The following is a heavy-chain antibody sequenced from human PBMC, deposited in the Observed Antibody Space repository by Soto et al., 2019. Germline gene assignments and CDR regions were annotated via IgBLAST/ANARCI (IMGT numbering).Heavy chain of an antibody. CDR2: MNPNSGNT. Sequence: ASVKVSCKASGYTFTSYDINWVRQATGQGLEWMGWMNPNSGNTGYAQKFQGRVTMTRNTSISTAYMELSSLRSEDTAVYYCARAGNYDFWSGYYTPQLSYYYYYMDVWGKGTTVTVSS. CDR3: ARAGNYDFWSGYYTPQLSYYYYYMDV. CDR1: GYTFTSYD. V-gene: IGHV1-8*01. D-gene: IGHD3-3*01. J-gene: IGHJ6*03.